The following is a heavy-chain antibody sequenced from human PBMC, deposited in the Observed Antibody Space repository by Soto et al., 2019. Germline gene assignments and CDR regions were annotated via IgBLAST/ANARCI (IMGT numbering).Heavy chain of an antibody. Sequence: EVQLVESGGGLVQPGRSLRLSCAASGFTFDDFTMHWVRQAPGKGLEWVSGISWNSGSIGYADSVKGRFTISRDNAKNSLYLQMNSLRAEDTALYYCAKDRRIVGATSVDIDYWGQGTLVTVSS. J-gene: IGHJ4*02. V-gene: IGHV3-9*01. D-gene: IGHD1-26*01. CDR2: ISWNSGSI. CDR3: AKDRRIVGATSVDIDY. CDR1: GFTFDDFT.